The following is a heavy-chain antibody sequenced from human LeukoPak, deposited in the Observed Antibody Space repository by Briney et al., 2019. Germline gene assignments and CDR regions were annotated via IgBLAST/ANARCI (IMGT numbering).Heavy chain of an antibody. D-gene: IGHD3-10*01. J-gene: IGHJ6*02. V-gene: IGHV3-23*01. CDR2: ISGSGSST. CDR1: GFTFSTYD. Sequence: QPGASLRLSCAASGFTFSTYDMTWVRQAPGKVLEWVSGISGSGSSTFYAESVKGRFTISRENSKKTLYLQMNSLRADDTAVYYCAKEVTYGSGPPGYYGMDVWGQGTTVTVSS. CDR3: AKEVTYGSGPPGYYGMDV.